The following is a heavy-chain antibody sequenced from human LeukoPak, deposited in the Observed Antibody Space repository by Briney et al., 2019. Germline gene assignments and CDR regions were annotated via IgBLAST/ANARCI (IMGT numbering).Heavy chain of an antibody. CDR1: GFTFSSYW. D-gene: IGHD5-18*01. V-gene: IGHV3-7*01. J-gene: IGHJ4*02. Sequence: GGSLRLSCAASGFTFSSYWMSWVRQAPGKGLEWVANIKQDGSEKYYVDSVKGRFTISRDNAKNSLYLQMNSLRAEDTAVYYCARLGNTAMVPYFDYWGQGTLVTVSS. CDR2: IKQDGSEK. CDR3: ARLGNTAMVPYFDY.